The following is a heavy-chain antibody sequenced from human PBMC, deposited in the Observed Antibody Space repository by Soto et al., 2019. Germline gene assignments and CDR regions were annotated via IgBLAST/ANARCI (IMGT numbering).Heavy chain of an antibody. V-gene: IGHV3-74*01. CDR2: INSDGRST. J-gene: IGHJ4*02. Sequence: LRLSCAASGFTLDTYWIHWVRQAPGKGLAWVSGINSDGRSTTYADSVKGRFTISRDNAKNTLYLQMNSLRAEDTAVYYCARAYYYDTSGFWGFDYWGQGTLVTVSS. D-gene: IGHD3-22*01. CDR1: GFTLDTYW. CDR3: ARAYYYDTSGFWGFDY.